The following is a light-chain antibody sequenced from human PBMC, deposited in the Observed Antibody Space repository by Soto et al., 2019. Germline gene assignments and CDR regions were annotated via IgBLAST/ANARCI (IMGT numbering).Light chain of an antibody. CDR2: AAS. CDR1: QSISSY. Sequence: DLQMTQSPSSLSASVGDRVTITFRASQSISSYLNWYQQKPGKAPKLLIYAASSLQSGVPSRFSGSGSGTDFTLTISSLQPEDFATYYCQQSYSTPPTFGGGTKVEIK. V-gene: IGKV1-39*01. CDR3: QQSYSTPPT. J-gene: IGKJ4*01.